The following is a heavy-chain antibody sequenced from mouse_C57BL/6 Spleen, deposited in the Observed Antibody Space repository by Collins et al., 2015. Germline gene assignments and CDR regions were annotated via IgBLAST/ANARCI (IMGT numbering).Heavy chain of an antibody. CDR2: ICPGSGST. J-gene: IGHJ3*01. CDR1: GYTFTSYW. CDR3: ARKPYYSNLAWFAY. V-gene: IGHV1-55*01. D-gene: IGHD2-5*01. Sequence: QVQLQQPGAELVKPGASVKMSCKASGYTFTSYWITWVKQRPGQGLEWIGDICPGSGSTNYNEKFKSKATLTVDTSSSTAYMQLSSLTSEDSAVYYCARKPYYSNLAWFAYWGQGTLVTVSA.